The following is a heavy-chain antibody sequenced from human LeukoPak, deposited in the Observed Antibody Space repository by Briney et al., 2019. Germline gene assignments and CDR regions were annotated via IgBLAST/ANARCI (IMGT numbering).Heavy chain of an antibody. J-gene: IGHJ4*02. CDR3: AKFLTLSSGYDY. V-gene: IGHV3-30*18. D-gene: IGHD3-22*01. Sequence: GGSLRLSCAASGFTFSSYGMHWVRQAPGKGLEWVAVISYDGSNKYYADSVKGRFTISRDNSKNTLYLQMNSLRAEDTAVYYCAKFLTLSSGYDYWGQGTLVTVSS. CDR2: ISYDGSNK. CDR1: GFTFSSYG.